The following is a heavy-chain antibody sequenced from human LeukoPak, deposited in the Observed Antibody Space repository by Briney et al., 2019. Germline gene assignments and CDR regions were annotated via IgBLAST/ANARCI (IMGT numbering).Heavy chain of an antibody. V-gene: IGHV3-7*01. CDR3: ARDVSGSLDY. D-gene: IGHD1-26*01. J-gene: IGHJ4*02. CDR1: GFTFSSYA. CDR2: IKQDGSVK. Sequence: PGGSLRLSCAASGFTFSSYAMSWVRQAPGKGLEWVANIKQDGSVKNYVDSVKGRFTISRDDAKNSVYLQMNSLKTEDTAVYYCARDVSGSLDYWGKGTLVTVSA.